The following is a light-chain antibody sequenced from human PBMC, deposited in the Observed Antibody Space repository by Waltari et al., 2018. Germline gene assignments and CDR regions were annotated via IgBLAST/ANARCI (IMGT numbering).Light chain of an antibody. CDR1: SSNIVSNF. Sequence: HSVLTQPPSASGTPGQRVTISCSGSSSNIVSNFVYWYQQLPGTAPKLLIYRNNQRPSGVPDRFSGSKSGTSASLAISGLRSEDEADYYCAAWDDSLSGPVFGGGTKMTVL. CDR3: AAWDDSLSGPV. CDR2: RNN. J-gene: IGLJ2*01. V-gene: IGLV1-47*01.